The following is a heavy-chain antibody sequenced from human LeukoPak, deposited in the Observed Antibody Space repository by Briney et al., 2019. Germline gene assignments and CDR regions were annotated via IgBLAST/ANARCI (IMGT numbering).Heavy chain of an antibody. J-gene: IGHJ5*02. CDR1: GGSISSSSYY. D-gene: IGHD2-15*01. Sequence: SETLSLTCTVSGGSISSSSYYWGWIRQPPGKGLEWIGSIYYSGSTYYNPSLKSRVTISVDTSKNQFSLTLSSVTAADTAVYYCARAYCSGGSCYFGWFDPWGQGTLVTVSS. CDR2: IYYSGST. CDR3: ARAYCSGGSCYFGWFDP. V-gene: IGHV4-39*07.